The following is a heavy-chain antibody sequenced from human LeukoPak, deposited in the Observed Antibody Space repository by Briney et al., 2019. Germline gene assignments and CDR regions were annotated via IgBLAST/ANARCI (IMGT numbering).Heavy chain of an antibody. V-gene: IGHV3-11*01. CDR2: ISGRSYSM. Sequence: GGSLRLPCVASGFTFSDYYMTWIRQTPGKGLEWLSYISGRSYSMYYAESVKGRFTISRDNSNNSLYLQLKFLRVEDTAIYYCARGKRSYDSWGQGTLVTVSS. CDR3: ARGKRSYDS. CDR1: GFTFSDYY. J-gene: IGHJ4*02.